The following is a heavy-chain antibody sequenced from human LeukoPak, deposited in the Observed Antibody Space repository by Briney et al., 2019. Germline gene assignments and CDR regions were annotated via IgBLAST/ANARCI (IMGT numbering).Heavy chain of an antibody. Sequence: GGSLRLSCTVSGFTLRSHALHWVRQAPGMGREYVSGISGDGGTTYYASSVKGRFTMSRDSATNTLYLQMGSLRGEDTGVYYCARRASTIYMDVWGKGTTVIVSS. CDR1: GFTLRSHA. V-gene: IGHV3-64*01. D-gene: IGHD1-14*01. CDR2: ISGDGGTT. CDR3: ARRASTIYMDV. J-gene: IGHJ6*03.